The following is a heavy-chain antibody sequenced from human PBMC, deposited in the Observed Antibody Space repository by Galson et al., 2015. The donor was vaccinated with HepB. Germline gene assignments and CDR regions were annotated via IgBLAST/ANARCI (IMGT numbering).Heavy chain of an antibody. V-gene: IGHV4-59*01. D-gene: IGHD6-6*01. Sequence: ETLSLTCTVSGGSISSYYWSWIRQPPGKGLEWIGYIYYSGSTNYNPSLKSRVTISVDTSKNQFSLKLSSVTAADTAVYYCARDLAARKKEYYYYYGMDVWGQGTTVTVSS. CDR3: ARDLAARKKEYYYYYGMDV. CDR1: GGSISSYY. CDR2: IYYSGST. J-gene: IGHJ6*02.